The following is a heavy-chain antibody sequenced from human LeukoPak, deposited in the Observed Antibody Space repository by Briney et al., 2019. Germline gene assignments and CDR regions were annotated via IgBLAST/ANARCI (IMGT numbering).Heavy chain of an antibody. D-gene: IGHD6-19*01. CDR2: ISNIGST. Sequence: SETLSLTCAVSGGSINTNYWNWIRQSPGKGLEWIGDISNIGSTHYNPSLKSRVPISRDTSKNQFSLTLRFVTAADTAVYYCARAVTGRDRLAYFYYLDVWGKGTRVTVSS. V-gene: IGHV4-59*01. J-gene: IGHJ6*03. CDR3: ARAVTGRDRLAYFYYLDV. CDR1: GGSINTNY.